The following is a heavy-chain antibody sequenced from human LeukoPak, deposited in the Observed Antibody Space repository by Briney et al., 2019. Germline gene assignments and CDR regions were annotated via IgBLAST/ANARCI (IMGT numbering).Heavy chain of an antibody. J-gene: IGHJ4*02. D-gene: IGHD6-13*01. V-gene: IGHV3-23*01. CDR1: GFTFSSYA. CDR2: LSSSGGST. CDR3: AKGGIAAAATSLDY. Sequence: AGGSLRLSCAASGFTFSSYAMSWVRQAPGKGLEWVSALSSSGGSTYYADSVKGRFTISRDNSKNTLYLQMNSLRAEDTAVYYCAKGGIAAAATSLDYWGQGTLVTVSS.